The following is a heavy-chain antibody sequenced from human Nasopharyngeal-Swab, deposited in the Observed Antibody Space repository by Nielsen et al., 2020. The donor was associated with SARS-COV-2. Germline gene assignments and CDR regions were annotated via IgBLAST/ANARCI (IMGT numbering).Heavy chain of an antibody. Sequence: ASVKVSCKASGYTFTIYAMHWVRQAPGQRLEGMGWIDAGNGNTKYSQKFQGRVTITRDTSASKAYMELSSLRSEDTAVYYCARVRYYYDSSGYYHPRSESVFTDAFDIWGQGTMVTVSS. CDR1: GYTFTIYA. CDR2: IDAGNGNT. D-gene: IGHD3-22*01. V-gene: IGHV1-3*01. CDR3: ARVRYYYDSSGYYHPRSESVFTDAFDI. J-gene: IGHJ3*02.